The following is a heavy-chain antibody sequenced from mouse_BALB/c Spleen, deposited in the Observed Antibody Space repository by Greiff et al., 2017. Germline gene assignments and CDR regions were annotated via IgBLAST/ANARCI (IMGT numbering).Heavy chain of an antibody. V-gene: IGHV3-8*02. J-gene: IGHJ4*01. Sequence: EVQVVESGPSLVKPSQTLSLSCSVTGDSITSCYWNWIRKFPGNKLEYMGYISYSGSTYYNPSLKSRISITRDTSKNQYYLQLNSVTTEDTATYYCAAMSTTRNYYAMDYWGQGTSVTVSS. D-gene: IGHD2-4*01. CDR1: GDSITSCY. CDR3: AAMSTTRNYYAMDY. CDR2: ISYSGST.